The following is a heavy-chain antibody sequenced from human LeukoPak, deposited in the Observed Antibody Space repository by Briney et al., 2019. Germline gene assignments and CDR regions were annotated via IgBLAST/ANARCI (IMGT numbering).Heavy chain of an antibody. Sequence: SETLSVTCTVSGDSISGYYWSWIRQPPGNGLEWIGYVYHTGHTHYSPSLKSRVTVSLDTSRNQVSLILSSVTAADTAVYYCARQRFGHLFDYWGQGTLVFVSS. J-gene: IGHJ4*02. CDR3: ARQRFGHLFDY. D-gene: IGHD3-16*01. V-gene: IGHV4-59*01. CDR2: VYHTGHT. CDR1: GDSISGYY.